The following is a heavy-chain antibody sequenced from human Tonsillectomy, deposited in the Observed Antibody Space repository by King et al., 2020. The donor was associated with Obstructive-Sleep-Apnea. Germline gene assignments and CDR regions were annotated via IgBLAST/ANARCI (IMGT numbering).Heavy chain of an antibody. D-gene: IGHD3-22*01. CDR3: ARRDSSGRLEYYFDY. V-gene: IGHV5-10-1*03. J-gene: IGHJ4*02. CDR2: IDPSDSYT. CDR1: GYSFTSYW. Sequence: VQLVESGAEVKKPGESLRISCKGSGYSFTSYWIAWVRQMPGKGPEWMGRIDPSDSYTNYSPSFQGHVTISADKSISTAYLQWSSLKASDTAMYYCARRDSSGRLEYYFDYWGQGTLVTVSS.